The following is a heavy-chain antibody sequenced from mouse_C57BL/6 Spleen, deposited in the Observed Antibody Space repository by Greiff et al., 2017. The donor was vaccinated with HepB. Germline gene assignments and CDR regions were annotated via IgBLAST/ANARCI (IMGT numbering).Heavy chain of an antibody. CDR3: ARGLPSFAY. Sequence: EVQLQESGPGLVKPSQSLSLTCSVTGYSITSGYYWNWIRQFPGNKLEWMGYISYDGSNNYNPSLKNRISITRDTSKNQFFLKLNSVTTEDTATYYCARGLPSFAYWGQGTLVTVSA. V-gene: IGHV3-6*01. CDR1: GYSITSGYY. CDR2: ISYDGSN. D-gene: IGHD2-4*01. J-gene: IGHJ3*01.